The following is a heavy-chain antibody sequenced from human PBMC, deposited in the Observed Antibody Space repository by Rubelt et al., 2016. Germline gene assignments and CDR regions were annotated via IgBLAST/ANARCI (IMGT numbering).Heavy chain of an antibody. V-gene: IGHV3-23*01. D-gene: IGHD3-10*01. J-gene: IGHJ6*02. CDR3: ANEGNLMVRGGDGMDV. CDR1: GFTFSNYV. Sequence: LESGGDLVQPGGSLRLSCAASGFTFSNYVMSWVRQAPGKGLEWASAINTAGTTFYADSVKGRFIISRDNSRTTMYLQMNSLRVEDTAVYYCANEGNLMVRGGDGMDVWGQGTTVIVSS. CDR2: INTAGTT.